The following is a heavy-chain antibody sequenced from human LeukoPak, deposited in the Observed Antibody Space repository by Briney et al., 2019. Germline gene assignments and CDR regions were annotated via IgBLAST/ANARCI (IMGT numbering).Heavy chain of an antibody. J-gene: IGHJ1*01. CDR3: ARGYYDSSDYEYFQH. D-gene: IGHD3-22*01. V-gene: IGHV1-2*06. Sequence: GASVRVSCKASGYTFTGNYMHSVRQVPGQGLERMGRINPNSGGTNYAQKFQDRVSVTWHTSISTACMGLSRLRSDETAVYYCARGYYDSSDYEYFQHWGQGTLVTVSS. CDR1: GYTFTGNY. CDR2: INPNSGGT.